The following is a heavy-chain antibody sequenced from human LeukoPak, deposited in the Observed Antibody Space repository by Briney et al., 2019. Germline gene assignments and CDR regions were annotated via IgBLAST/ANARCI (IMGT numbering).Heavy chain of an antibody. D-gene: IGHD5-18*01. Sequence: PSETLSLTCTVSGSSISSYYWSWIRQPPGKGLEWIGYIYYSGSTNYNPSLKSRVTISVDTSKNQFSLKLSSVTAADTAVYYCARLANTARAFDIWGQGTMVTVSS. CDR3: ARLANTARAFDI. J-gene: IGHJ3*02. V-gene: IGHV4-59*08. CDR1: GSSISSYY. CDR2: IYYSGST.